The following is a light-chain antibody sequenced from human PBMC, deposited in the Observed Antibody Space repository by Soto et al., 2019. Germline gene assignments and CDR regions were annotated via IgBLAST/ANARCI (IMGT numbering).Light chain of an antibody. V-gene: IGKV3D-15*01. J-gene: IGKJ2*01. CDR2: GTS. CDR1: QSITSY. Sequence: EIVMTQSPATLSVSPGERATLSCRASQSITSYLAWFQQKPGQAPRLLIYGTSSRASGIPARFSGSGSGTEFALTINSLQSEDFAVYYCQQYNNWPYTLGQGTKLEIK. CDR3: QQYNNWPYT.